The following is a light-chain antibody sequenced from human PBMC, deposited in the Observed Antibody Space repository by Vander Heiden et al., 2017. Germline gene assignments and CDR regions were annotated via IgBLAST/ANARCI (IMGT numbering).Light chain of an antibody. J-gene: IGKJ1*01. CDR1: QSVRSN. Sequence: ERVMTQFPVTLTESPGERATLSCRASQSVRSNLAWYQQKPGQAPRLLIYGASTRATDIPARFSGSGSGTEFTLTISSLQSEDFAIYYCQHYNNWPPPLTFGQGTKVEFK. V-gene: IGKV3-15*01. CDR2: GAS. CDR3: QHYNNWPPPLT.